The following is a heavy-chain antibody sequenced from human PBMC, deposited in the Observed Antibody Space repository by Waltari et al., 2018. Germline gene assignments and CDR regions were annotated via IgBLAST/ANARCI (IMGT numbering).Heavy chain of an antibody. CDR2: IDDDGSGT. V-gene: IGHV3-74*01. J-gene: IGHJ4*02. CDR1: GFAFSSYW. D-gene: IGHD5-18*01. Sequence: EVRLEESGGGLVQPGGSLRLPCAASGFAFSSYWMHWVRQAPGKGLVWVSRIDDDGSGTTYADSVVGRFTISRYNAKNTVYLEMNSLRAEDTAVYYCSRSPAGYSRSDYWGQGTLVTVSS. CDR3: SRSPAGYSRSDY.